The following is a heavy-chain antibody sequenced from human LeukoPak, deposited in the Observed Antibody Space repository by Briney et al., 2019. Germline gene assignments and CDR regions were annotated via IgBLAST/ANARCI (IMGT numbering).Heavy chain of an antibody. CDR2: IKQDGSEK. J-gene: IGHJ4*02. CDR1: GFTFSSYW. D-gene: IGHD6-13*01. CDR3: AREAGYSSSWYSVDY. Sequence: GGSLRLSCAASGFTFSSYWMSWVRQAPGKGLEWVANIKQDGSEKYYVDSVKGRFTISRDNAENSLYLQMNSLRAEDTAVYYCAREAGYSSSWYSVDYWGQGTLVTVSS. V-gene: IGHV3-7*03.